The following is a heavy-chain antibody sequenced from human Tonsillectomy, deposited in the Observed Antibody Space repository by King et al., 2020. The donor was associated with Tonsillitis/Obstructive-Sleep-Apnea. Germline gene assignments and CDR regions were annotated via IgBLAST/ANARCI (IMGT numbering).Heavy chain of an antibody. Sequence: QLVQSGAEVKKPGSSVKVSCKASGGTFSSYAITWVRQAPGQGLEWMGGIIPIPNKTKYAQKFQGRVTITADKSTSTVYMDLSSLRAEDTAVYYCSRSTYHDSNCHFDYWGQGTLVTVSS. CDR2: IIPIPNKT. CDR1: GGTFSSYA. V-gene: IGHV1-69*10. D-gene: IGHD3-22*01. J-gene: IGHJ4*02. CDR3: SRSTYHDSNCHFDY.